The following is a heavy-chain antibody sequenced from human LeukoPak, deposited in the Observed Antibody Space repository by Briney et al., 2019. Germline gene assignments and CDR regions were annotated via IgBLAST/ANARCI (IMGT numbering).Heavy chain of an antibody. Sequence: GASVKVSCKASGYTFTGYYMHWVRQAPGQGLEWMGWINPNSGGTNYAQKFQGRVTMTRDTSISTAYMELSRLRSDDTAVYYCARGIVVVPAASLRGLSSGPNWFDPWGQGTLVTVSS. CDR2: INPNSGGT. V-gene: IGHV1-2*02. CDR3: ARGIVVVPAASLRGLSSGPNWFDP. CDR1: GYTFTGYY. D-gene: IGHD2-2*01. J-gene: IGHJ5*02.